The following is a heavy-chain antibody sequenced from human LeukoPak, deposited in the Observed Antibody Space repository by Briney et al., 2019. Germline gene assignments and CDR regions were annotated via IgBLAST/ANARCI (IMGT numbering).Heavy chain of an antibody. V-gene: IGHV3-53*01. Sequence: GGSLRLSCAASGFTVSSNYMSWVRQAPGKGLEWVSVIYSGGSTYYADSVKGRFTISRDNSKNTLYLQMNSLRAEDTAVYYCARDRPLSGDYYYYGMDVWGQGTTVTVSS. CDR1: GFTVSSNY. CDR2: IYSGGST. J-gene: IGHJ6*02. CDR3: ARDRPLSGDYYYYGMDV. D-gene: IGHD2-8*02.